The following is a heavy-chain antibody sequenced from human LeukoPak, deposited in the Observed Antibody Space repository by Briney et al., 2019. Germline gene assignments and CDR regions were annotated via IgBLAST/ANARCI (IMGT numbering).Heavy chain of an antibody. D-gene: IGHD3-10*01. CDR1: SYSISSGYY. CDR3: ARDGGYMDV. Sequence: SETLSLTCTVSSYSISSGYYWGWIRQPPGKGLEWIGRIYHSGSTYYNPSLKSRVTISVDTSKNQFSLKLSSVTAADTAVYYCARDGGYMDVWGKGTTVTVSS. V-gene: IGHV4-38-2*02. J-gene: IGHJ6*03. CDR2: IYHSGST.